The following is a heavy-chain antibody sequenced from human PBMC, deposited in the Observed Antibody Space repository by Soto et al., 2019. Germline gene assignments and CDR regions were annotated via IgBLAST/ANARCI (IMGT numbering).Heavy chain of an antibody. CDR1: GFPFSSYA. CDR3: ATDPPSSGWAFDY. V-gene: IGHV3-33*01. CDR2: ICNHGNTK. D-gene: IGHD6-19*01. Sequence: QVQLGESGGGVVQPGSSLRLSCAASGFPFSSYAMHWVRQAPGKGLECVAMICNHGNTKYYADYVKGRINISRDNSKNTVSLQMHSLRAEDTAVYYCATDPPSSGWAFDYWGKGTLVTVSS. J-gene: IGHJ4*02.